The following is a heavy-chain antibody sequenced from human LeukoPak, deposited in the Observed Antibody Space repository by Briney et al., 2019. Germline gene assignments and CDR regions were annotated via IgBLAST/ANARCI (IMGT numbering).Heavy chain of an antibody. CDR1: GYTFTSYG. CDR3: ARVEYSSGWVPIDY. CDR2: ISAYNGNT. J-gene: IGHJ4*02. Sequence: ASVKVSCKASGYTFTSYGISWVRQAPGQGLEWMGWISAYNGNTNYAQKLQGRVTMTTDTSTSTAYMELRSLRSDDTAVSYCARVEYSSGWVPIDYWGQGTLVTVSS. V-gene: IGHV1-18*01. D-gene: IGHD6-19*01.